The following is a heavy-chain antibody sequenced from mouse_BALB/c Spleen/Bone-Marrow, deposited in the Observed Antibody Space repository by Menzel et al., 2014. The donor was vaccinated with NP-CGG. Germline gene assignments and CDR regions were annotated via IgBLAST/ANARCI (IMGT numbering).Heavy chain of an antibody. CDR3: ARDGDYDEGYAMDY. V-gene: IGHV1-54*01. Sequence: QVQLQQSGAELVRPGTSVEVSCKASGYAFTNYLIEWVKQRPGQGLEWIGVINPGSGGTNYNGKFKGKATLTADKSSSTAYMQLSSLTSDDSAVYFCARDGDYDEGYAMDYWGQGTSVTVSS. CDR1: GYAFTNYL. CDR2: INPGSGGT. J-gene: IGHJ4*01. D-gene: IGHD2-4*01.